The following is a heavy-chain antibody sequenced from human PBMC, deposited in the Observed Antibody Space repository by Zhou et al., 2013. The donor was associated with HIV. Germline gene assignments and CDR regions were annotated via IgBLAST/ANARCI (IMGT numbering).Heavy chain of an antibody. CDR2: ISGYNGDT. V-gene: IGHV1-18*01. CDR1: GYTFTNYG. D-gene: IGHD3-10*01. J-gene: IGHJ4*02. Sequence: QVQLVQSGNEIKKPGASVKVSCKASGYTFTNYGIIWVRQAPGQGLEWMGWISGYNGDTQYAQNYQGRVTMTTDTSTSTAYMELRSLRSDDTAVYYCALRTRAGSGSDYWGQGNPGSTVSS. CDR3: ALRTRAGSGSDY.